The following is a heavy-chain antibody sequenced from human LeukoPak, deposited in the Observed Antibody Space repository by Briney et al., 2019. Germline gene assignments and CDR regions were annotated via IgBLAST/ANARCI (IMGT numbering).Heavy chain of an antibody. CDR3: ARGSGWNAFDP. CDR1: GGSITSDLYY. J-gene: IGHJ5*02. V-gene: IGHV4-61*02. D-gene: IGHD6-19*01. Sequence: SETLSLTCSVSGGSITSDLYYWTWIRQPAGKGLEWIGRIYTNGWTDYNPSLKSRVTISVDTSKNHFSLKLTFVTAADTALYYRARGSGWNAFDPWGQGTLVTVSS. CDR2: IYTNGWT.